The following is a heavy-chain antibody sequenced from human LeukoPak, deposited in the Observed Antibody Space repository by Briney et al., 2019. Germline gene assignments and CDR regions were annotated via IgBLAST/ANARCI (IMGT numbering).Heavy chain of an antibody. J-gene: IGHJ4*02. CDR3: ARRGRYSSSWYGSYYFDY. D-gene: IGHD6-13*01. CDR1: GYSFTSYW. CDR2: IYPGDSDT. Sequence: GESLKISCKGSGYSFTSYWIGWVRQMPGKGLEWMGIIYPGDSDTRYSPSFRGQVTISADKSISTAYLQWSSLKASDTAMYYCARRGRYSSSWYGSYYFDYWGQGTLVTVSS. V-gene: IGHV5-51*01.